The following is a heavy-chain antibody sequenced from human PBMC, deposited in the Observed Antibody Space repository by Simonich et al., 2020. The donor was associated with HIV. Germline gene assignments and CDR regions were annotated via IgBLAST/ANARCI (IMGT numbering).Heavy chain of an antibody. Sequence: EVQLVESGGGLVQPGGSLRLSCAASGFTFSIYWMHWVRQAPGKGLVWVSRINSDGTATDYADSVKGRFTISRDNAKNTLYLQMNSLRAEDTAVYYCANLAGSRPVDSWGQGTLVTVSS. CDR3: ANLAGSRPVDS. D-gene: IGHD3-10*01. J-gene: IGHJ4*02. CDR2: INSDGTAT. V-gene: IGHV3-74*01. CDR1: GFTFSIYW.